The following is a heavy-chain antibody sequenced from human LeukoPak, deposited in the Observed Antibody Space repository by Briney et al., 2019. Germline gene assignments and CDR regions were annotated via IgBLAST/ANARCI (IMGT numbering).Heavy chain of an antibody. Sequence: SETLSLTCTVSGGSISSDNYSWSWIRQPAGKGLEWIGRVYTSGSTNYNPSLKSRVNISVDKSKKQFSLKLSSVTAADTAVYYCAREKIGYYDGSGRGWFDPWGQGTLVTVSS. D-gene: IGHD3-22*01. CDR1: GGSISSDNYS. V-gene: IGHV4-61*02. CDR3: AREKIGYYDGSGRGWFDP. CDR2: VYTSGST. J-gene: IGHJ5*02.